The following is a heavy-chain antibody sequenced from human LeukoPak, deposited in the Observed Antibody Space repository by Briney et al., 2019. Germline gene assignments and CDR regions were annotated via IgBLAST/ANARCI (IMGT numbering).Heavy chain of an antibody. J-gene: IGHJ6*03. Sequence: ASVKVSCKVSGYTLTELSMHWVRQAPGKGLEWMGGFDPEDGETIYAQKFQGRVTMTRDTSTNTVYMELSSLRSEDTAVYYCARGPPITMVRGGQWYYYMDVWGKGTTVTISS. CDR3: ARGPPITMVRGGQWYYYMDV. D-gene: IGHD3-10*01. CDR2: FDPEDGET. V-gene: IGHV1-24*01. CDR1: GYTLTELS.